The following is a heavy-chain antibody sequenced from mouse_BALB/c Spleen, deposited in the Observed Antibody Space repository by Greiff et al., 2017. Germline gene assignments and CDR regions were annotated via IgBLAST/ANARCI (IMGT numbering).Heavy chain of an antibody. CDR1: GYTFTSYW. CDR2: INPSNGRT. D-gene: IGHD1-1*01. J-gene: IGHJ2*01. V-gene: IGHV1S81*02. Sequence: VQLQQPGAELVKPGASVKLSCKASGYTFTSYWMHWVKQRPGQGLEWIGEINPSNGRTNYNEKFKSKATLTVDKSSSTAYMQLSSLTSEDSAVYYCARGVLRAAYFDYWGQGTTLTVSS. CDR3: ARGVLRAAYFDY.